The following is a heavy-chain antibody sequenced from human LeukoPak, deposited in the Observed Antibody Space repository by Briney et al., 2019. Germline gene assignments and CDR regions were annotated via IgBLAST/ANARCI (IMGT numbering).Heavy chain of an antibody. D-gene: IGHD2-15*01. Sequence: GGSLRLSCAASGFTFSNYAMSWVRQAPGKELVWISTISGSGTATHYADSVKGRFTISRDNSKNTLYLQMNSLRAEDTAAYYCAKGHRLCTSGNCNAQVDSWGHGTLVIVPS. J-gene: IGHJ5*01. CDR1: GFTFSNYA. CDR3: AKGHRLCTSGNCNAQVDS. CDR2: ISGSGTAT. V-gene: IGHV3-23*01.